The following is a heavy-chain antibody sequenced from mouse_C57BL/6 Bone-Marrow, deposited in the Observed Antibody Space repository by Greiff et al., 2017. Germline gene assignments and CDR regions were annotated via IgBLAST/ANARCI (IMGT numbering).Heavy chain of an antibody. J-gene: IGHJ3*01. CDR3: ARGNVYDGAWFAY. CDR1: GYTFTSYW. Sequence: QVQLQQPGAELVRPGTSVKLSCKASGYTFTSYWMHWVKQRPGQGLEWLGVIDPSDSYTNYNQKFKGKAPLTVDPSSRTAYMQLSSLTSEDSAVYDYARGNVYDGAWFAYWGQGTLVTVSA. D-gene: IGHD2-14*01. V-gene: IGHV1-59*01. CDR2: IDPSDSYT.